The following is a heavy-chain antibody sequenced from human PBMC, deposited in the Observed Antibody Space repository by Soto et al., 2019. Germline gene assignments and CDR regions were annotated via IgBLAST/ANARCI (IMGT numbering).Heavy chain of an antibody. D-gene: IGHD3-10*01. Sequence: QVQLQESGPGLVKPSETLSLTCTVSDDSSSSYTWSWIRQPPGRRLEWIGFIDSNGGTSYNPSLQSRVTISIDTSTKQFSLKLSSVTAADTAVYYCVRQGFGRLHGLVDVWGQGTTVTVSS. CDR3: VRQGFGRLHGLVDV. J-gene: IGHJ6*02. V-gene: IGHV4-59*08. CDR1: DDSSSSYT. CDR2: IDSNGGT.